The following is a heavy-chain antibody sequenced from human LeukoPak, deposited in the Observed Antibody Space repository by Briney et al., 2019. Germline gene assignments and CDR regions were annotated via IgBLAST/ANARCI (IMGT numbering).Heavy chain of an antibody. CDR2: IYYSGST. CDR1: GGSISSYY. J-gene: IGHJ3*02. V-gene: IGHV4-59*12. CDR3: ARTGSYCGGDCYTPDAFDI. D-gene: IGHD2-21*02. Sequence: TSETLSLTCTVSGGSISSYYWSWIRQPPGKGLEWIGYIYYSGSTNYNPSLKSRVTISVDTSKNQFSLKLSSVTAVDTAVYYCARTGSYCGGDCYTPDAFDIWGQGTMVTVSS.